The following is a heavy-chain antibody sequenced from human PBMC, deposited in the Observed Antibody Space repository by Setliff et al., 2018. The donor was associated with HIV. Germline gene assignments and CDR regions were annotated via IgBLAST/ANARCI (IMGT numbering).Heavy chain of an antibody. CDR3: ARYHRTYYYDSSGYPFDY. CDR1: GFTFTNSA. J-gene: IGHJ4*02. CDR2: IVVGSGNT. Sequence: GASVKVSCKASGFTFTNSAMQWVRQARGQRLEWIGWIVVGSGNTNYAQKFQERVTITRDMSTSTAYMELSSLRSEDTAVYYCARYHRTYYYDSSGYPFDYWGQGTLVTVSS. V-gene: IGHV1-58*02. D-gene: IGHD3-22*01.